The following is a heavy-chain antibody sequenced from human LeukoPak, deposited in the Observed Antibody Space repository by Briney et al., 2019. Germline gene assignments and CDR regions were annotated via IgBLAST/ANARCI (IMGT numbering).Heavy chain of an antibody. CDR1: GGSFSGYY. D-gene: IGHD6-13*01. CDR3: AKSGYSSSWYPRY. V-gene: IGHV4-34*01. CDR2: INHSGST. J-gene: IGHJ4*02. Sequence: NPSETLSLTCAVYGGSFSGYYWSWIRQPPGKGLEWIGEINHSGSTNYNPSLKSRVTISVDTSKYQFSLKLSSVTAADTAVYYCAKSGYSSSWYPRYWGQGTLVTVSS.